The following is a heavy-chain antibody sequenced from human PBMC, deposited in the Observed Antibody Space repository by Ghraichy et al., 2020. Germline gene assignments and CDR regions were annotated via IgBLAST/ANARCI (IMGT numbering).Heavy chain of an antibody. Sequence: ASVKVSCKASGSTFTAYYMHWVRQAPGQGLEWMGRINPNTGGTNYAQKFQGRVTMTRDTSIDTAYMELSRVRSDDTAVYYCARDFFSSITSPNYYYGMDLWGQWTTVTVSS. D-gene: IGHD1-14*01. CDR1: GSTFTAYY. CDR3: ARDFFSSITSPNYYYGMDL. CDR2: INPNTGGT. V-gene: IGHV1-2*06. J-gene: IGHJ6*02.